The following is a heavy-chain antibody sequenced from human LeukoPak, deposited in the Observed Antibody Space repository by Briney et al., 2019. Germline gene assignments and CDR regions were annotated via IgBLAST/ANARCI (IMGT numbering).Heavy chain of an antibody. D-gene: IGHD1-26*01. Sequence: ASVKVSCKASGYTFTGYYMHWVRQAPGQGLEWMGWINPNSGGTNYAQKFQGRVTMTRDTSISTAYMELSRLRSDDTAVYYCATDLRGSSPGVDAFDIWGQGTMVTVSS. CDR2: INPNSGGT. J-gene: IGHJ3*02. CDR3: ATDLRGSSPGVDAFDI. CDR1: GYTFTGYY. V-gene: IGHV1-2*02.